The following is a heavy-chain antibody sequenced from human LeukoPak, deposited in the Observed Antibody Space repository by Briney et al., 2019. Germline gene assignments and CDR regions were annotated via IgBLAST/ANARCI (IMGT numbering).Heavy chain of an antibody. CDR1: GFTFSSYG. J-gene: IGHJ3*02. CDR2: IRYGGSNK. CDR3: AKDYYDSRNAFDI. Sequence: GGSLRLSCAASGFTFSSYGMHWVRQAPGKGLEWVAFIRYGGSNKYYADSVKGRFTISRDNSKNTLYLQMNSLRAEDTAVYYCAKDYYDSRNAFDIWGQGTMVTVSS. D-gene: IGHD3-22*01. V-gene: IGHV3-30*02.